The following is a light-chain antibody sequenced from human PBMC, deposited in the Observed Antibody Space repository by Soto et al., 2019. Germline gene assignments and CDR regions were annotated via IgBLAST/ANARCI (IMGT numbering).Light chain of an antibody. V-gene: IGLV2-23*02. CDR1: NSDVGGYDR. CDR2: EVN. Sequence: QSALTQPASVSGSPGQSITISCTGTNSDVGGYDRVSWYQQHPGEAPTLMIYEVNKRPSGVSNRFSGSKSGNTASLTISGLQAEDEADYYCCSSVGGPIWVFGGGTKVTVL. CDR3: CSSVGGPIWV. J-gene: IGLJ3*02.